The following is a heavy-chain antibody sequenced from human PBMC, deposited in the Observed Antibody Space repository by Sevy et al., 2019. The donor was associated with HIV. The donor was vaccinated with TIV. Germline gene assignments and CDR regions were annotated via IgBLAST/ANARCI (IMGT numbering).Heavy chain of an antibody. V-gene: IGHV3-21*01. Sequence: GGSLRLSCAASGFTFSSYSMNWVRQAPGKGLEWVSSISSRSSYIYYADSVKGRFTISRDNAKNSLYLQMNSLRAEDTAVYYCARGGLLLNCSGGSCHAWDCYGMDLWGQGTTVTVSS. D-gene: IGHD2-15*01. CDR2: ISSRSSYI. CDR1: GFTFSSYS. CDR3: ARGGLLLNCSGGSCHAWDCYGMDL. J-gene: IGHJ6*02.